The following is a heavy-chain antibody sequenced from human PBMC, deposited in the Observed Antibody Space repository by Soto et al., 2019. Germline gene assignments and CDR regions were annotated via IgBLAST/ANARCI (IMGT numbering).Heavy chain of an antibody. Sequence: GVSLRLSCAASGFIFSSYWMSWVRQAPGKGLEWVANIKQDGSQTYYVDSVKGRITISRDNAEKSLYLEMNSLRAEDTAVYYCAREYYHDSSGYYSGLFDYWGQGTLVTVSS. CDR1: GFIFSSYW. J-gene: IGHJ4*02. D-gene: IGHD3-22*01. V-gene: IGHV3-7*01. CDR2: IKQDGSQT. CDR3: AREYYHDSSGYYSGLFDY.